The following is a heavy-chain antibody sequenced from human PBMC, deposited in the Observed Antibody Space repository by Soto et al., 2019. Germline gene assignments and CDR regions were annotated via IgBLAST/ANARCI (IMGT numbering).Heavy chain of an antibody. CDR3: ARSGGGIAAAGTPFGI. J-gene: IGHJ3*02. D-gene: IGHD6-13*01. V-gene: IGHV1-45*02. CDR1: GYTFTYRY. CDR2: ITPFNGNT. Sequence: SVKVSCKASGYTFTYRYLHWVRQAPGQALEWMGWITPFNGNTNYAQKFQDRVTITRDRSMSTAYMELSSLRSEDTAMYYCARSGGGIAAAGTPFGIWGQGTMVTVSS.